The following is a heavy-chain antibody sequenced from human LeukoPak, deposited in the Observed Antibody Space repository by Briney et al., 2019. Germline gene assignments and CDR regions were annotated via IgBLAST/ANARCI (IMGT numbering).Heavy chain of an antibody. D-gene: IGHD2-2*01. CDR2: IIPIFGTA. J-gene: IGHJ5*02. CDR3: ARGREDCSSTGCYGDWFDP. CDR1: GGTFSSYA. V-gene: IGHV1-69*05. Sequence: SVKVSCKASGGTFSSYAISWVRQAPGQGLEWMGRIIPIFGTANYAQKFQGRVTITTDESTSTAYMELSSLRSEDTAVYYCARGREDCSSTGCYGDWFDPWGQGTLVTVSS.